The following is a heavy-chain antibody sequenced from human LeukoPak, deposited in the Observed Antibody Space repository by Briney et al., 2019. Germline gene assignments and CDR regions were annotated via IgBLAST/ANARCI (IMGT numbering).Heavy chain of an antibody. CDR2: IYTTGST. D-gene: IGHD6-19*01. CDR3: ARGYSSGWYYVDA. Sequence: SETLSLTCTVSGGPFNNFYWRWLRQSAGKGLEWIGRIYTTGSTNYNPSLKSRVTMSVDTSKNQFSLRLSSVTAADTAVYYCARGYSSGWYYVDAWGTGTTVTVSS. J-gene: IGHJ6*03. V-gene: IGHV4-4*07. CDR1: GGPFNNFY.